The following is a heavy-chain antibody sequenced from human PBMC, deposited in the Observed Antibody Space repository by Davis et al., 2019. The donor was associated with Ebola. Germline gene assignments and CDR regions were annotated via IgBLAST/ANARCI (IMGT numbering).Heavy chain of an antibody. CDR1: GFTFSNAW. D-gene: IGHD6-13*01. CDR2: ISSSSSYI. J-gene: IGHJ4*02. Sequence: GESLKISCAASGFTFSNAWMNWVRQAPGKGLEWVSSISSSSSYIYYADSVKGRFTISRDNAKNSLYLQMNSLRAEDTAVYYCARGIAGDWGQGTLVTVSS. CDR3: ARGIAGD. V-gene: IGHV3-21*01.